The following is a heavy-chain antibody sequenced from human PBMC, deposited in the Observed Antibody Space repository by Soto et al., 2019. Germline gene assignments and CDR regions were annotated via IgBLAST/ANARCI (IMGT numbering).Heavy chain of an antibody. D-gene: IGHD3-16*01. Sequence: VQLEQSGAEVKKPGSSVRVASKASGGTFTSDAISWVRQAPGQGLEWMGRIIPLFGTPNYAQQFQGRVTIVAEESTSTVYMELNSLRSEDTAVYYCASGVGITFGGVTREFDVWGQGTPVTVFS. V-gene: IGHV1-69*01. CDR1: GGTFTSDA. CDR2: IIPLFGTP. CDR3: ASGVGITFGGVTREFDV. J-gene: IGHJ4*02.